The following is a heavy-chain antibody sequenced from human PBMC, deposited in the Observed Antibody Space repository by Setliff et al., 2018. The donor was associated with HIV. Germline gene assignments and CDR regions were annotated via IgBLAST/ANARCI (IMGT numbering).Heavy chain of an antibody. J-gene: IGHJ5*02. CDR2: IRYDGSNK. CDR1: GFTFSSYG. CDR3: AKQTVSSSWSNWFDP. V-gene: IGHV3-30*02. D-gene: IGHD6-13*01. Sequence: LSCAASGFTFSSYGMHWVRQAPGKGLEWVAFIRYDGSNKYYADSVKGRFTISRDNSKNTLYLQMNSLRAEDTAVYYCAKQTVSSSWSNWFDPWGQGTLVTVSS.